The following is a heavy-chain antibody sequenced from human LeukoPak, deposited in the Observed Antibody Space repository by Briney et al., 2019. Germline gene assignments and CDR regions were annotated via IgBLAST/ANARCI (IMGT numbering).Heavy chain of an antibody. D-gene: IGHD3-3*01. Sequence: PETLSLTCTVSGGSISSSSYYWGWIRQPPGKGLEWIGNIYYSGSTYYNPSLKSRVTISVDTSKNQFSLKLSSVTAADTAVYYCARTRQLFGVVIPPFDYWGQGTLVTVSS. CDR2: IYYSGST. V-gene: IGHV4-39*01. J-gene: IGHJ4*02. CDR3: ARTRQLFGVVIPPFDY. CDR1: GGSISSSSYY.